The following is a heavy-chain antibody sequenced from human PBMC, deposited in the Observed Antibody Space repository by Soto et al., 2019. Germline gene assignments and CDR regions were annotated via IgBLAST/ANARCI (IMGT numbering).Heavy chain of an antibody. V-gene: IGHV1-18*01. D-gene: IGHD1-7*01. J-gene: IGHJ5*02. CDR3: ARGGRSYGITGTTLPNWFDL. Sequence: ASVKVSCKASGYAFTRSGISWVRQAPGQGLEWMGWISTIFGDTNYAQTFQGRVTMTTDTSTSTVYMELSSLRSEDTAFYYCARGGRSYGITGTTLPNWFDLWGQGTLVTVS. CDR1: GYAFTRSG. CDR2: ISTIFGDT.